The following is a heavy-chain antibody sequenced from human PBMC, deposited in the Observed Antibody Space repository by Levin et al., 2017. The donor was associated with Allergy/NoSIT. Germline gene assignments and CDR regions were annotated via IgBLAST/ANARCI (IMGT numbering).Heavy chain of an antibody. Sequence: RSGGSLRLSCAASGFTFSNAWMSWVRQAPGKGLEWVGRIKSKTDGGTTDYAAPVKGRFTISRDDSKNTRYLQMNSLKTEDTAVYYCTTDLLVPGYSYVSAGDYWGQGTVVTVSS. D-gene: IGHD5-18*01. V-gene: IGHV3-15*01. CDR3: TTDLLVPGYSYVSAGDY. J-gene: IGHJ4*02. CDR2: IKSKTDGGTT. CDR1: GFTFSNAW.